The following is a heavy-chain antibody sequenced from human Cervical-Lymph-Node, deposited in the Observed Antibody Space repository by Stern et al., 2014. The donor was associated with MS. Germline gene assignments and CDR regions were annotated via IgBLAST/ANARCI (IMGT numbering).Heavy chain of an antibody. CDR1: GYIFTNYA. V-gene: IGHV7-4-1*02. CDR2: INTNTGRP. J-gene: IGHJ6*02. Sequence: MQLVESGSELKKPGASVKVSCKASGYIFTNYAMNWVRQAPGQGLEWMGWINTNTGRPTYAQGFPGRVVLSLDTSVSTAYLQISSLKAEDTAVYYCARVWSRYGDYGMDVWGQGTTVTVSS. D-gene: IGHD4-17*01. CDR3: ARVWSRYGDYGMDV.